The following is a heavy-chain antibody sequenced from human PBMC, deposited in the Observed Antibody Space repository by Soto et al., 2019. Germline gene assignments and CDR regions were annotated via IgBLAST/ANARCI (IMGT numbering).Heavy chain of an antibody. D-gene: IGHD2-8*02. V-gene: IGHV4-4*07. Sequence: SETLSLTCTVSGASISSYFWSWIRQPAGKGLEWIGRFSLSGTTNYNPSLRSRVTMSADVSKNQFSLRLTSVTAADTALYYCARGMTPPGAPAWYYFDSWGQGTLVTVSS. CDR2: FSLSGTT. J-gene: IGHJ4*02. CDR1: GASISSYF. CDR3: ARGMTPPGAPAWYYFDS.